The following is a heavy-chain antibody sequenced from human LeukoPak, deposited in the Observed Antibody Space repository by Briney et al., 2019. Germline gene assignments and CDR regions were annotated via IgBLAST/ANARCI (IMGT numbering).Heavy chain of an antibody. Sequence: ASVKVSCKASGGTFSSYAISWVRQAPGQGLEWMGGIIPIFGTANYAQKFQGRVTMTRDTSISTAYMELSRLRSDDTAVYYCARAPDDFWSGYPDYWGQGTLVTVSS. CDR3: ARAPDDFWSGYPDY. V-gene: IGHV1-69*05. CDR1: GGTFSSYA. D-gene: IGHD3-3*01. J-gene: IGHJ4*02. CDR2: IIPIFGTA.